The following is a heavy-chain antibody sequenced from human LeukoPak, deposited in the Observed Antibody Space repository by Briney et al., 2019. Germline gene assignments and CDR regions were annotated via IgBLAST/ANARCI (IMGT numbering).Heavy chain of an antibody. CDR3: AKDLGYCSGGSC. CDR2: TSGSGGST. CDR1: GFTFSSYA. J-gene: IGHJ4*02. Sequence: GGSLRLSCAASGFTFSSYAMSWVRQAPGRGLEWVSATSGSGGSTYYADSVKGRFTISRDNSKNTLYLQMNSLRAEDTAVYYCAKDLGYCSGGSCWGQGTLVTVSS. D-gene: IGHD2-15*01. V-gene: IGHV3-23*01.